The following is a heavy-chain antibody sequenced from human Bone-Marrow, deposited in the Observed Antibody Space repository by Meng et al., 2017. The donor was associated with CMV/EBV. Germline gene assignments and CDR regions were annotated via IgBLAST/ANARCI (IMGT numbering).Heavy chain of an antibody. D-gene: IGHD3-3*01. CDR2: IKSKTDGGTT. CDR1: NAW. Sequence: NAWMNWVRQAPGKGLEWVGRIKSKTDGGTTDYAAPVKGRFTISRDDSKNTLYLQMNSLKTEDTAVYYCTTDLLPRIYDFWSGQWSVDYWGQGTLVTVSS. V-gene: IGHV3-15*07. J-gene: IGHJ4*02. CDR3: TTDLLPRIYDFWSGQWSVDY.